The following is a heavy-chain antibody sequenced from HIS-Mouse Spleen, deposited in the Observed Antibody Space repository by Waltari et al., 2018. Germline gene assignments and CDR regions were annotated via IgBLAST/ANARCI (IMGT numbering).Heavy chain of an antibody. CDR1: GFTFRTFS. CDR3: ARDHRNNWAIRD. CDR2: ISYDGSNK. J-gene: IGHJ4*02. Sequence: QVQLVESGGGVVQPGRSLRLPCSASGFTFRTFSLHWVRQAPGKGLEWVAVISYDGSNKYYADSVKGRFTISRDNSKNTLYLQMNSLRAEDTAVYYCARDHRNNWAIRDWGQGTLVTVSS. D-gene: IGHD1-20*01. V-gene: IGHV3-30-3*01.